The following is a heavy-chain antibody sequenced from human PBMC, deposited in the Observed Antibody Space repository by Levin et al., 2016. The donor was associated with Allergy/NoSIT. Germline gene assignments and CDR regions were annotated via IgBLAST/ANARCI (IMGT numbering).Heavy chain of an antibody. CDR1: GFTFSSYS. D-gene: IGHD5-24*01. V-gene: IGHV3-21*01. CDR2: ISSSSSYI. J-gene: IGHJ6*02. Sequence: GGSLRLSCAASGFTFSSYSMNWVRQAPGKGLEWVSSISSSSSYIYYADSVKGRFTISRDNAKNSLYLQMNSLRAEDTAVYYCARDGGRWLQLRNYYYGMDVWGQGTTVTVSS. CDR3: ARDGGRWLQLRNYYYGMDV.